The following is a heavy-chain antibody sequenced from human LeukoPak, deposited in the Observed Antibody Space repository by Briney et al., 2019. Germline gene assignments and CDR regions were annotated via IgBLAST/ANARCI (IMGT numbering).Heavy chain of an antibody. D-gene: IGHD4-17*01. J-gene: IGHJ4*02. CDR1: GFTFSSYG. Sequence: GGSLRLSCAASGFTFSSYGMTWVRQAPGKGLDWVSTISVNGSSTYYAGSVKGRFTISRDNSKNTLYLQMNSLRAEDTAVYYCAILTVTTAYWGQGTLVSVSS. CDR3: AILTVTTAY. CDR2: ISVNGSST. V-gene: IGHV3-23*01.